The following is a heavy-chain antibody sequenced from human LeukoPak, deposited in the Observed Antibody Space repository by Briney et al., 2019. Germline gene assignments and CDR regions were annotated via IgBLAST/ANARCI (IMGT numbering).Heavy chain of an antibody. J-gene: IGHJ3*02. CDR1: GFTFSSYS. CDR3: ARASSKQLAGYLPDGFDI. D-gene: IGHD3-9*01. Sequence: GGSLRLSCAASGFTFSSYSMNWVRQAPGKGLEWVSSISSSGTYVYYADSVKGRFTISRDDAKNSLSLQMNSLRADDAAVYYCARASSKQLAGYLPDGFDIWGQGTMVTVSS. CDR2: ISSSGTYV. V-gene: IGHV3-21*01.